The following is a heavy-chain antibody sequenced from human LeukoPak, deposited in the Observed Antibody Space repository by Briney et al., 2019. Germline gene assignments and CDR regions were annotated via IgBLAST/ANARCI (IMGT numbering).Heavy chain of an antibody. CDR1: GFTFSSYG. V-gene: IGHV3-30*18. D-gene: IGHD4-11*01. CDR2: VSYDGRNK. Sequence: SGGSLRLSCAASGFTFSSYGMHWVRQAPGKGLEWVAVVSYDGRNKYYADSVKGRFTISRDNSKNTLYMQMNSLRAEDTAVYYCAKDYGYYSSYYYGMDVWGQGTTVTVSS. CDR3: AKDYGYYSSYYYGMDV. J-gene: IGHJ6*02.